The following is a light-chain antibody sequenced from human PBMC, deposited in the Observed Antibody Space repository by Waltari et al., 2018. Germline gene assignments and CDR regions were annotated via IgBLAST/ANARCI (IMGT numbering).Light chain of an antibody. V-gene: IGKV3-11*01. CDR1: QSVRSY. CDR2: DAS. J-gene: IGKJ5*01. Sequence: IVLTQSPATLSLSPGESATLSCRARQSVRSYVAWDQQEPVQAPRLLIYDASNMATGIPARFSGSGSGTDFALTISSLGPEDFAVYYCQQRSNMPLIAFGQGTRLGI. CDR3: QQRSNMPLIA.